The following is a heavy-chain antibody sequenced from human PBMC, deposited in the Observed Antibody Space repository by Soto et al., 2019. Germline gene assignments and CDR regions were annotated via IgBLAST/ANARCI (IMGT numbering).Heavy chain of an antibody. Sequence: QLVESGGGVVQPGRSLRLSCAASGFTFSSYGMHWVRQAPDKGLEWVAVISDDGNNKYYADSVKGRFTISRDNSKNTLNLQMTSLRAEDTAVYYCAKLPYYFDPSGFYLWGQGTLVTVSS. CDR3: AKLPYYFDPSGFYL. CDR1: GFTFSSYG. CDR2: ISDDGNNK. J-gene: IGHJ5*02. V-gene: IGHV3-30*18. D-gene: IGHD3-22*01.